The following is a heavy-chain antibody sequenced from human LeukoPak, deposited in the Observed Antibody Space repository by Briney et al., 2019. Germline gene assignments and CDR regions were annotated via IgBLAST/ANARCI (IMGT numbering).Heavy chain of an antibody. J-gene: IGHJ4*02. CDR1: GFTFSTYS. V-gene: IGHV3-23*01. CDR3: AKFQKPNYYDSSGSKADY. CDR2: ISGSGIST. D-gene: IGHD3-22*01. Sequence: PGGSLRLSCAASGFTFSTYSMNWVRQAPGKALEWVSGISGSGISTHYADSVKGRFTISRDNSTKMLYLQMNSLRAEDTAVYYCAKFQKPNYYDSSGSKADYWGQGTLVTVSS.